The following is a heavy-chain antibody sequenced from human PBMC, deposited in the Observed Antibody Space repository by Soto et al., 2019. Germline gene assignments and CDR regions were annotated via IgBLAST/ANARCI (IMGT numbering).Heavy chain of an antibody. V-gene: IGHV4-59*08. CDR2: VYYSGST. Sequence: PSETLSLTCTVSGGSISRYYWSWIRQPPGRGLEWIGYVYYSGSTNYNPSLKSRVTMSVDTSKNQFSLKLSSVTAADTAVYYCARGICGGDCYSWFDPWGQGTLVTVSS. CDR3: ARGICGGDCYSWFDP. D-gene: IGHD2-21*01. J-gene: IGHJ5*02. CDR1: GGSISRYY.